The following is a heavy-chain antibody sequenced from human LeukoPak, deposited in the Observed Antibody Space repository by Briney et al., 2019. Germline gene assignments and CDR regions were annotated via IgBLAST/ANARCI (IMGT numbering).Heavy chain of an antibody. Sequence: SETLSLTCTVSGGSISSSSYYWGWIRQPPGKGLEWIGGIYYSGSSYYNPSLKSRVTISVDTSKNQFSLKLSSVTAADTAVYYCARAPRWLSENWFDPWGQGTLVIVSS. D-gene: IGHD5-24*01. J-gene: IGHJ5*02. V-gene: IGHV4-39*07. CDR2: IYYSGSS. CDR3: ARAPRWLSENWFDP. CDR1: GGSISSSSYY.